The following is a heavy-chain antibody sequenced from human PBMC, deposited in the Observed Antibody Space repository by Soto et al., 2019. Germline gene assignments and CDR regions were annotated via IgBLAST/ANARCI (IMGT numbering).Heavy chain of an antibody. CDR1: GFTFSTYS. Sequence: EVQLVESGGGLVKLGGSLRLFCAASGFTFSTYSMNWVRQAPGKGLEWVSSINEDSSYIYYADSLKGRITISRDNAKDSLFLQMNSLRPEYTAVYYCVRDLGRYFRSGDMDVWGDGATVTVSS. D-gene: IGHD3-9*01. CDR3: VRDLGRYFRSGDMDV. V-gene: IGHV3-21*02. CDR2: INEDSSYI. J-gene: IGHJ6*03.